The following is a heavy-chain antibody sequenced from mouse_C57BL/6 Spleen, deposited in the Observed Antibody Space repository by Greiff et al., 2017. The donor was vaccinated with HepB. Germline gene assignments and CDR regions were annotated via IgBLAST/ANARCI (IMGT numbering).Heavy chain of an antibody. Sequence: SGAELVRPGASVTLSCKASGYTFTDYEMHWVKQTPVHGLEWIGAIDPETGGTAYNQKFKGKAILTADKSSSTAYMELRSLTSEDSAVYYCTRNYAVYFDYWGQGTTLTVSS. CDR1: GYTFTDYE. D-gene: IGHD1-1*01. CDR3: TRNYAVYFDY. CDR2: IDPETGGT. V-gene: IGHV1-15*01. J-gene: IGHJ2*01.